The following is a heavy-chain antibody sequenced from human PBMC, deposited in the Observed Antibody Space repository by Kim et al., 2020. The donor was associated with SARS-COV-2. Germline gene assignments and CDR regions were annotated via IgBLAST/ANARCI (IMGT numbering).Heavy chain of an antibody. CDR1: GYTLTELS. J-gene: IGHJ6*02. CDR2: FDPEDGET. CDR3: ATGQTIVVVPAAIRSYYYYYGMDV. D-gene: IGHD2-2*01. Sequence: ASVKDSCKVSGYTLTELSMHWVRQAPGKGLEWMGGFDPEDGETIYAQKFQGRVTMTEDTSTDTAYMELSSLRSEDTAVYYCATGQTIVVVPAAIRSYYYYYGMDVWGQGTTVTVSS. V-gene: IGHV1-24*01.